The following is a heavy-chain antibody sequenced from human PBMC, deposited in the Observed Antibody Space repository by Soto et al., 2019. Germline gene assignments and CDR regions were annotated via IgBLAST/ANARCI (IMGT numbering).Heavy chain of an antibody. V-gene: IGHV3-53*01. J-gene: IGHJ5*02. CDR1: GFSVSSNY. CDR3: ARHRHPRGKVGATSPLDP. Sequence: DVQLVESGGGLVQPGGSLRLSCAISGFSVSSNYLSWVRQAPGKGLEWVSVHYSGGSTYYADSVQGRFTISRDKSNNTLYHQMRRVRAEDTAVDFCARHRHPRGKVGATSPLDPWGQGTQVTVSS. CDR2: HYSGGST. D-gene: IGHD1-26*01.